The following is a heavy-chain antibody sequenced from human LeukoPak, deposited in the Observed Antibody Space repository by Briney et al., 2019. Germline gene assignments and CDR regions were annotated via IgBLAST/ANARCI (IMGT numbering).Heavy chain of an antibody. Sequence: ASVKVSCKASGYTFTGYYMHWVRQAPGQGLEWMGWINPNSGGTNYAQKFQGRVTRTRDTSISTAYMELSRLRSDDTAVYYCARCLMAYRATTVVSPSVYWGQGTLVTVSS. CDR1: GYTFTGYY. CDR2: INPNSGGT. V-gene: IGHV1-2*02. CDR3: ARCLMAYRATTVVSPSVY. D-gene: IGHD4-23*01. J-gene: IGHJ4*02.